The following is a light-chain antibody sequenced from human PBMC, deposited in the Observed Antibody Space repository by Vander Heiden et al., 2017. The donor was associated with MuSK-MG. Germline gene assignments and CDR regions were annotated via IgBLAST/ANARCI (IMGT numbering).Light chain of an antibody. CDR2: VAS. J-gene: IGKJ1*01. Sequence: DNQKTQSPSTLSASVGDRVTITCRASQSVRTWLAWYQQKPVKAPKLLVYVASTLQSGVPSRFSCTGSGTEFTLTISSLQPDNFATFYCLQYHVYWTFGQGSKVEVK. V-gene: IGKV1-5*01. CDR1: QSVRTW. CDR3: LQYHVYWT.